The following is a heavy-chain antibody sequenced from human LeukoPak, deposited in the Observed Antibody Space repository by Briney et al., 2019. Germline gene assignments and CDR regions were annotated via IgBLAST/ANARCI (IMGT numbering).Heavy chain of an antibody. CDR3: ARGVVRGVIPYYMDV. J-gene: IGHJ6*03. D-gene: IGHD3-10*01. Sequence: SETLSLTCTVSGGSISSYYWSWIRQPAGKGLEWIGRVYTSGSSNYNPSLKSRVTMSVDTSKNQFFLRLSSVTAADTAVYYCARGVVRGVIPYYMDVWGKGTTVTISS. V-gene: IGHV4-4*07. CDR2: VYTSGSS. CDR1: GGSISSYY.